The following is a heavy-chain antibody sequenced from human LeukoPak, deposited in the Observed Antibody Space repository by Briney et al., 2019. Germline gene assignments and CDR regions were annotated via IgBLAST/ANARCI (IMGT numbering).Heavy chain of an antibody. CDR3: ASSPLPRSSSGLYYFDY. Sequence: PGPSPRLSCAASGSTFSIYSTKAVRQAPGKGPEGVSSISSIRSYINYAYSVKGRFTNSRENAKNSLYLQMNMHRPAATAVFSFASSPLPRSSSGLYYFDYWGQGTLVTVSS. CDR1: GSTFSIYS. V-gene: IGHV3-21*01. CDR2: ISSIRSYI. J-gene: IGHJ4*02. D-gene: IGHD6-13*01.